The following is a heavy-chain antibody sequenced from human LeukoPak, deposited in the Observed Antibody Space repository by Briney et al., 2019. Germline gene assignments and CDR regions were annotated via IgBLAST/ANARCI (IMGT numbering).Heavy chain of an antibody. V-gene: IGHV1-2*02. J-gene: IGHJ4*02. D-gene: IGHD6-13*01. Sequence: ASVKVSCKASGYTFTSYYMHWVRQAPGQGLEWMGIINPNSGGTNYAQKFQGRVTMTRDTSISTAYMELSRLRSDDTAVYYCARDHPSRIAAAGTPDFDYWGQGTLVTVSS. CDR3: ARDHPSRIAAAGTPDFDY. CDR2: INPNSGGT. CDR1: GYTFTSYY.